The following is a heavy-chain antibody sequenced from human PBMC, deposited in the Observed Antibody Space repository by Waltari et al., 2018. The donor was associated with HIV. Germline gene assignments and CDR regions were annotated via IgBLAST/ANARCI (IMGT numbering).Heavy chain of an antibody. CDR2: IYPGDSDT. CDR1: GYTFTSYW. D-gene: IGHD2-2*01. Sequence: EVQLVQSGAEVKKPGEALKISWKGSGYTFTSYWIGWVRQMPGKGLEWMGIIYPGDSDTTYSPSFQGQVTISADKSISTAYLQWSSLKASDTAMYYCARQDIVVVPDAFDIWGQGTMVTVSS. V-gene: IGHV5-51*01. CDR3: ARQDIVVVPDAFDI. J-gene: IGHJ3*02.